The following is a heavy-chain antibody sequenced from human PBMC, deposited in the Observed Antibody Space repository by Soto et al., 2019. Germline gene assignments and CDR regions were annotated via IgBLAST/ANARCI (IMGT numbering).Heavy chain of an antibody. CDR2: IYYSGST. Sequence: SETLSLTCTVSGGSVSSGSYYWSWIRQPPGKGLEWIGEIYYSGSTNYNPSLKSRVTISVDTSKNQFSLSLSSVTAADTALYYCARGLHGTSSRFDIDVWGQGTTVTVS. V-gene: IGHV4-61*01. D-gene: IGHD6-6*01. CDR3: ARGLHGTSSRFDIDV. CDR1: GGSVSSGSYY. J-gene: IGHJ6*02.